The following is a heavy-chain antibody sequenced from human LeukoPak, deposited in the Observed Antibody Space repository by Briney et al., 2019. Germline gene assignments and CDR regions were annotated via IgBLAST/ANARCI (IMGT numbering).Heavy chain of an antibody. D-gene: IGHD4/OR15-4a*01. J-gene: IGHJ4*02. V-gene: IGHV3-30*04. CDR2: VSFDGSAK. Sequence: PGGSLRLSCAGSGFIFSSYPIHWVRQAPGKGLEWVALVSFDGSAKYYADSVGGRFNISRDNSKSTVYLQMNSLRADDTAVYYCASASGANSFFDYWGQGTLVTVSS. CDR1: GFIFSSYP. CDR3: ASASGANSFFDY.